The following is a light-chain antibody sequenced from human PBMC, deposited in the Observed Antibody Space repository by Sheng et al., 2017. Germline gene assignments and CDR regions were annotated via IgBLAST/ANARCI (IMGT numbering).Light chain of an antibody. CDR3: QQLNSYPLT. V-gene: IGKV1-8*01. CDR2: AAS. J-gene: IGKJ4*01. CDR1: QGISSY. Sequence: AIRMTQSPSSLSASTGDRVTITCRASQGISSYLAWFQQKPGRAPKLLIYAASTLQSGVPSTFSGSGSGTDFTLTISCLQSEDFATYYCQQLNSYPLTFGGGTKVEIK.